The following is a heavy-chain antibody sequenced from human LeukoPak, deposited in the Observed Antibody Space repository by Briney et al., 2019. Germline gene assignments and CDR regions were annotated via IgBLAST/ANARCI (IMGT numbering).Heavy chain of an antibody. CDR3: ARWYYYDRSGYPPSYFDN. Sequence: SESLSLTCTVSGGSISSSSYYWGWIRQPPGKGLEWLGNIYYSGTTYYNPSLKVRITIDTYTSKNQFSLKLRSVTAADTAVYYCARWYYYDRSGYPPSYFDNWGQGTMVTVSS. J-gene: IGHJ4*02. V-gene: IGHV4-39*01. CDR2: IYYSGTT. D-gene: IGHD3-22*01. CDR1: GGSISSSSYY.